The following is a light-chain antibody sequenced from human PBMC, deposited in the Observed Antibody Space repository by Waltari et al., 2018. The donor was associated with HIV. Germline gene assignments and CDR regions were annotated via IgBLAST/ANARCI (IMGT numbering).Light chain of an antibody. CDR3: QQRSNWPRGPLT. CDR1: QSVSSY. V-gene: IGKV3-11*01. Sequence: ELVLTQSPATLSLSPGERATLSCRASQSVSSYLAWYQQKPGQAPRLLIYDASNRATGIPARFSGSGSGTDFTLTISSLEPEDFAVYYCQQRSNWPRGPLTFGGGTKVEIK. CDR2: DAS. J-gene: IGKJ4*01.